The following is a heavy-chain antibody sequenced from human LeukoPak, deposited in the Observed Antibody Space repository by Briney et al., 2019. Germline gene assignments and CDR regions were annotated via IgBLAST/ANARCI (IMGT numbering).Heavy chain of an antibody. CDR3: ARELVGATKGFDY. D-gene: IGHD1-26*01. Sequence: PGGSLRLSCAASGFTFSSYEMNWVRQAPGKGLEWVSYISSSGSTIYYADSVKGRFTISRDNAKNSLYLQMNSLRAEDTAVYYCARELVGATKGFDYWGQGTLVTVSS. V-gene: IGHV3-48*03. J-gene: IGHJ4*02. CDR1: GFTFSSYE. CDR2: ISSSGSTI.